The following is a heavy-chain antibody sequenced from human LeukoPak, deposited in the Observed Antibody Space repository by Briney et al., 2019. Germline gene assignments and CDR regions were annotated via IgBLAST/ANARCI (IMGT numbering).Heavy chain of an antibody. Sequence: SQTLSLTCTVSGGSITSGDYYWSWIRQPPGKGLEWIGYIYYSGSTYYNPSLKNRVTISVDTSRNQFSLKLSSVTAADTAVYYCARSLGFLEWLFGYWGSGTLVTVSS. D-gene: IGHD3-3*01. V-gene: IGHV4-30-4*01. CDR2: IYYSGST. CDR3: ARSLGFLEWLFGY. J-gene: IGHJ4*02. CDR1: GGSITSGDYY.